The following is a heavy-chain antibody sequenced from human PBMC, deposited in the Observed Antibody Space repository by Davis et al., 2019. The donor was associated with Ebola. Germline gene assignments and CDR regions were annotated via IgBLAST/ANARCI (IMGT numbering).Heavy chain of an antibody. CDR3: AKVLQATNILATTYYYYALDV. D-gene: IGHD5-12*01. J-gene: IGHJ6*02. Sequence: SLRLSCAASGFTFSSYAMHWVRQAPGKGLEWVAVISYDGSNKYYADPVKGRFTISRDNSKNTLYLQMNSLRAEDTAVYYCAKVLQATNILATTYYYYALDVWGQGTTVTVSS. CDR1: GFTFSSYA. CDR2: ISYDGSNK. V-gene: IGHV3-30-3*01.